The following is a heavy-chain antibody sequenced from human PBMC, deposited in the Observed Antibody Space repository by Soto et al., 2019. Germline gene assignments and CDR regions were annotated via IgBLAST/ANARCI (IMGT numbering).Heavy chain of an antibody. J-gene: IGHJ6*02. CDR3: ARDRCYDFWSGSLSYYGMDV. V-gene: IGHV3-49*04. CDR1: GFPFDDFA. D-gene: IGHD3-3*01. Sequence: ALRLSCTGFGFPFDDFAINWVRQAPGKGLEWVGLIRNQSYQETTEYAAAVKGRFTTSRDTSNGIAYLQMNSLRAEDTAVYYCARDRCYDFWSGSLSYYGMDVWGQGTTVTVSS. CDR2: IRNQSYQETT.